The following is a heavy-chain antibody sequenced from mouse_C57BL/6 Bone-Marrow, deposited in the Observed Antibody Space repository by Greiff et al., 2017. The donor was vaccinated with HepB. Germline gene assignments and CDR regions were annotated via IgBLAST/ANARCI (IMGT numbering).Heavy chain of an antibody. J-gene: IGHJ3*01. CDR2: IDPNSGGT. V-gene: IGHV1-72*01. D-gene: IGHD2-3*01. CDR1: GYTFTSYW. Sequence: QVQLQQPGAELVKPGASVKLSCKASGYTFTSYWMHWVKQRPGRGLEWIGRIDPNSGGTKYNEKFKSKATLSVDKPSSTAYMQLSSLTSEDSAVYYCASPYDVYYWAWFAYWGQGTLVTVSA. CDR3: ASPYDVYYWAWFAY.